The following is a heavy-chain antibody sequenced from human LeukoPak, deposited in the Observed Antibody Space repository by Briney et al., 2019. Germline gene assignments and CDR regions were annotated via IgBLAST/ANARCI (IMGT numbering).Heavy chain of an antibody. V-gene: IGHV3-21*01. D-gene: IGHD1-14*01. CDR1: GFTFSSYS. J-gene: IGHJ4*02. CDR3: ARDLTGTFDY. Sequence: TGGSLRLSCAASGFTFSSYSTNWVRQAPGKGLEWVSSISSSSSYIYYADSVKGRFTISRDNAKNSLYLQMNSLRAEDTAVYYCARDLTGTFDYWGQGTLVTVSS. CDR2: ISSSSSYI.